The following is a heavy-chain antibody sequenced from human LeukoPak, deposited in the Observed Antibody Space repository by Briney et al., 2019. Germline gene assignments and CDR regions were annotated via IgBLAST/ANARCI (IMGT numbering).Heavy chain of an antibody. V-gene: IGHV3-23*01. J-gene: IGHJ4*02. CDR2: ITTGGTDT. Sequence: PGGSLRLSCAASRFAFSSYVMSWVRQAPGKGLEWVSTITTGGTDTYYADSVKGRFTISRDNSKNTLFLQMNSLSAEDTAVYYRAKDGDGIQYFDYWGQGTLVTVSS. CDR1: RFAFSSYV. CDR3: AKDGDGIQYFDY. D-gene: IGHD7-27*01.